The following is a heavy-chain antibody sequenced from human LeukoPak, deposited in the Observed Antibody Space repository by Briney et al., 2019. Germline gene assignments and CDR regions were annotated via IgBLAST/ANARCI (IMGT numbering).Heavy chain of an antibody. V-gene: IGHV3-74*01. CDR3: ARVWRDIVVVPAAPDY. CDR2: INTDGSST. D-gene: IGHD2-2*01. J-gene: IGHJ4*02. CDR1: GFTFSSYW. Sequence: GGSLRLSCAASGFTFSSYWMHWVRQAPGKGLVWVSRINTDGSSTSYADSVKGRFTISRDNAKNTLYLQMNSLRAEDTAVYYCARVWRDIVVVPAAPDYWGQGTLVTVSS.